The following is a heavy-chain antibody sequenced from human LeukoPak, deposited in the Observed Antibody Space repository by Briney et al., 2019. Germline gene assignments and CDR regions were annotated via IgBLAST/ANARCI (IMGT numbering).Heavy chain of an antibody. V-gene: IGHV3-48*01. J-gene: IGHJ4*02. CDR1: GFTFSSYS. Sequence: PGGSLRLSCAASGFTFSSYSMNWVRQAPGKGLEWVSYISSSSSTIYYADSVKGRFTISRDNAKNSLYLQMNSLGAEDTAVYYCARRRDLYSGSYYPFDYWGQGTLVTVSS. CDR3: ARRRDLYSGSYYPFDY. D-gene: IGHD1-26*01. CDR2: ISSSSSTI.